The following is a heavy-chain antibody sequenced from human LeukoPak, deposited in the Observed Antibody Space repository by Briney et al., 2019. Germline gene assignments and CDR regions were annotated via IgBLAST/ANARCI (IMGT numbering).Heavy chain of an antibody. Sequence: GGSLRLSCAASGFTFSSYSMNWVRQAPGKGLEWVANIKQDGSEKYYVSSVKGRFTISRDNAKNSLYLQMNSLRAEDTAIYFCAREDDWNYEDYWGQGTLVTVSS. V-gene: IGHV3-7*01. D-gene: IGHD1-7*01. CDR2: IKQDGSEK. J-gene: IGHJ4*02. CDR3: AREDDWNYEDY. CDR1: GFTFSSYS.